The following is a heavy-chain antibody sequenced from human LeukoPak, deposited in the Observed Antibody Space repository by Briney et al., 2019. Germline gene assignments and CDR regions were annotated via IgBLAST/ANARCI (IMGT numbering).Heavy chain of an antibody. Sequence: SQTLSLTCTVSGGSISSGSYYWSWIRQPPGKGLEWIGYIYYSGSTNYNPSLKSRVTISLDTSKNQFSLRLFSVTAADTAVYYCAREVLLHSRPVYYYMDVWGKGTTVTVSS. J-gene: IGHJ6*03. CDR3: AREVLLHSRPVYYYMDV. D-gene: IGHD2-21*01. CDR2: IYYSGST. V-gene: IGHV4-61*01. CDR1: GGSISSGSYY.